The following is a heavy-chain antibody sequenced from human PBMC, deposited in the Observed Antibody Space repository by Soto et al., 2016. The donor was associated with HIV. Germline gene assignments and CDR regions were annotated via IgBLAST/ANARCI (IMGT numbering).Heavy chain of an antibody. CDR2: VNHSGNT. CDR1: GGSFSGYY. CDR3: ARRGNGSGGHYYVLHGR. V-gene: IGHV4-34*02. J-gene: IGHJ6*03. D-gene: IGHD3-10*01. Sequence: QVQLQQWGAGLLKPSETLSLTCAVYGGSFSGYYWTWIRQSPGKGLEWIGEVNHSGNTKYNPSLKSRATITVDTSKNQFSLNLSSVTAATRLYITVARRGNGSGGHYYVLHGRLGQGDHGHRLL.